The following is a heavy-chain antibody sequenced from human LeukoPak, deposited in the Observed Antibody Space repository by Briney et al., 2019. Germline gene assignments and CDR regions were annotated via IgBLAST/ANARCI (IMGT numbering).Heavy chain of an antibody. CDR3: AKGRGYCTNGVCYRNYFDY. CDR1: GFTFSSYA. Sequence: PGGSLRLSCAAPGFTFSSYAMNSIRQAPGKGLEWVASVSSSGAYIYYADLMEGRFTISRDNAKNSLSLQMNSLRAEDAAVYYCAKGRGYCTNGVCYRNYFDYWGQGTLVTVSS. D-gene: IGHD2-8*01. J-gene: IGHJ4*02. CDR2: VSSSGAYI. V-gene: IGHV3-21*04.